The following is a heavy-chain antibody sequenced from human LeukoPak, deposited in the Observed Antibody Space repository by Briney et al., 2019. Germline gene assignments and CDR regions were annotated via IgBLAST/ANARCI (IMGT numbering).Heavy chain of an antibody. D-gene: IGHD2-2*01. Sequence: SQTLSLTCAISGDXVSSNSAAWNWIRQSPSRGLEWMGRTYYRSKWYNDYAVSVISRITINPDTSKNQFSLQLNSVTPEDTAVYYCARDVWSSTTRYFDYWGQGTLVTVSS. CDR1: GDXVSSNSAA. J-gene: IGHJ4*02. CDR3: ARDVWSSTTRYFDY. V-gene: IGHV6-1*01. CDR2: TYYRSKWYN.